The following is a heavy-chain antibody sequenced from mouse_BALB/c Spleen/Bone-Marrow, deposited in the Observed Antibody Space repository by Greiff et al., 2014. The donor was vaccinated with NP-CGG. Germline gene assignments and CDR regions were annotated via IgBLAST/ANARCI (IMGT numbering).Heavy chain of an antibody. CDR2: IYPGDGDT. V-gene: IGHV1-80*01. J-gene: IGHJ4*01. CDR3: ARSGKGAMDY. D-gene: IGHD2-1*01. Sequence: VQLQQSGAELVRPGSSVTISCKASGYVFSTYWMNWVKQRPGQGLERIGQIYPGDGDTNYNGKFKDKVILTADKSSSTAYMQLSSLTSEDSAVYFCARSGKGAMDYWGQGTSVPVSS. CDR1: GYVFSTYW.